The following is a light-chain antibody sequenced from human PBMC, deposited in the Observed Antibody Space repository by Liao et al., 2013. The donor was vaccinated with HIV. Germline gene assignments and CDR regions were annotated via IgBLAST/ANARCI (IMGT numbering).Light chain of an antibody. CDR2: QDR. J-gene: IGLJ2*01. CDR3: QAWDSNTVV. V-gene: IGLV3-1*01. Sequence: SYELTQPPSVSVSPGQTANIACSGEKLGDKYVCWYQVKPGQSPVLVIFQDRKRPSGIPERSSGSNSGNTATLTISASQASDEADYYCQAWDSNTVVFGGGTKLTVL. CDR1: KLGDKY.